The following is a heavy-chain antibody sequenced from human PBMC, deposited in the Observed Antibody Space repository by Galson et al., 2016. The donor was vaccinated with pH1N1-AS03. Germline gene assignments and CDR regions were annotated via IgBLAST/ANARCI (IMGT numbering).Heavy chain of an antibody. CDR3: ARMRDPGDLRDAFDI. V-gene: IGHV2-70*01. Sequence: PALVKPTQTLTLTCTFSGFSLSTRGMCVSWIRQPXGKALEWLXXXDXDXDKXYSXXLNTRLTISKDTSKNQVVLTMTNIDPVDTAPYYCARMRDPGDLRDAFDIWGQGTMVTVSS. CDR1: GFSLSTRGMC. D-gene: IGHD4-17*01. CDR2: XDXDXDK. J-gene: IGHJ3*02.